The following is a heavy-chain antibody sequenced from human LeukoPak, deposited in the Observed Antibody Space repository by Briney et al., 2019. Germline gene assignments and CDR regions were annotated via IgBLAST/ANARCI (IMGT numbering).Heavy chain of an antibody. CDR2: ISAYNGNT. CDR3: ARAPRVVVPAAMVAFFDY. Sequence: ASVKVSCKASGYTFTSYGISWVRRAPGQGLEWMGWISAYNGNTNYAQKLQGRVTMTTDTSTSTAYMELRSLRSDDTAVYYCARAPRVVVPAAMVAFFDYWGQGTLVTVSS. V-gene: IGHV1-18*04. D-gene: IGHD2-2*01. J-gene: IGHJ4*02. CDR1: GYTFTSYG.